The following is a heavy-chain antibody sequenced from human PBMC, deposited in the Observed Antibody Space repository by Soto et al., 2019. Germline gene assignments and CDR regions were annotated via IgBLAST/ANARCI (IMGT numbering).Heavy chain of an antibody. J-gene: IGHJ4*02. V-gene: IGHV1-2*02. CDR1: GYTFTRQY. Sequence: QVQLVQSGAEVKKPGASVTISCKTSGYTFTRQYIHWVRQAPGQGLEWMGWINSYNGVIKYKQEFQGRVTMTRDTSVTTVYMDLTSLTSDDTAVYYCARGRPTGIDFWGQGTLVTVSS. CDR3: ARGRPTGIDF. CDR2: INSYNGVI. D-gene: IGHD3-10*01.